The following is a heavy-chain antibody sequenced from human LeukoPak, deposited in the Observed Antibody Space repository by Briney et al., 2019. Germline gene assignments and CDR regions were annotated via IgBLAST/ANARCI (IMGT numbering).Heavy chain of an antibody. CDR3: ASGGARGSGHQGLDY. Sequence: SETLSLTCAVYGGSFSGYYWSWIRQPPGKGLEWIGEINHSGSTNYNPSPKSRVTISVDTSKNQFSLKLSSVTAADTAVYYCASGGARGSGHQGLDYWGQGTLVTVSS. D-gene: IGHD6-19*01. CDR1: GGSFSGYY. V-gene: IGHV4-34*01. J-gene: IGHJ4*02. CDR2: INHSGST.